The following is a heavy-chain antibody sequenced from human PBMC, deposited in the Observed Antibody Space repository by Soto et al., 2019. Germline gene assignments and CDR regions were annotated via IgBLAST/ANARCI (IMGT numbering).Heavy chain of an antibody. J-gene: IGHJ4*02. CDR1: GFTVSSNY. CDR2: IFSGDKT. Sequence: PGGSLRLSCAAFGFTVSSNYMSWVRQAPGKGPEWVSVIFSGDKTYYADSVKGRFTISRDNLKNTLYLQMNSLRAEDTAVYYCARDGGGQVTDYWGQGTQVTVSS. CDR3: ARDGGGQVTDY. V-gene: IGHV3-66*01. D-gene: IGHD3-16*01.